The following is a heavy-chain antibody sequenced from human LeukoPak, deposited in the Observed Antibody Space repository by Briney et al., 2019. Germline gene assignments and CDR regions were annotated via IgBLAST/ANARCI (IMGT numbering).Heavy chain of an antibody. J-gene: IGHJ4*02. D-gene: IGHD3-22*01. Sequence: AGGSLRLSCAASGFTVSSNYMSWVRQAPGKGLEWDSVIYSGGSTYYADSVKGRLTVSRDNSKNTLYLQMNSLRAEDTAVYYCARDWGSTYYYDSSGSPGDYWGQGTLVTVSS. V-gene: IGHV3-66*02. CDR3: ARDWGSTYYYDSSGSPGDY. CDR2: IYSGGST. CDR1: GFTVSSNY.